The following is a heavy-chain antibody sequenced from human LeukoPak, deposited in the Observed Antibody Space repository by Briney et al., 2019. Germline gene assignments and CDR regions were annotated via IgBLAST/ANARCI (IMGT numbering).Heavy chain of an antibody. CDR1: GFTFSRYG. CDR2: ISYDGSNK. V-gene: IGHV3-30*18. Sequence: QTGGSLRLSCAASGFTFSRYGMHWVRQAPGKGLEWVAVISYDGSNKYYADSVKGRFTISRDNSKNTLYLQMNSLRAEGTAVYYCAKEAPPFLRIAAAGQGAFDIWGQGTMVTVSS. J-gene: IGHJ3*02. D-gene: IGHD6-13*01. CDR3: AKEAPPFLRIAAAGQGAFDI.